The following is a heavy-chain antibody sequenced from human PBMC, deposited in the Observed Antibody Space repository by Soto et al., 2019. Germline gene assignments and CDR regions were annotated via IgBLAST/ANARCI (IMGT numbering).Heavy chain of an antibody. V-gene: IGHV1-69*12. D-gene: IGHD5-12*01. J-gene: IGHJ4*02. CDR3: VRVVAIPGYPDN. Sequence: QVQLVQSGAEVRQPASSVKVSCKTSGGTFSSYAISWVRQAPGQGLEWMGGIVPIVDTSTYAQKFQGRVTITADESTSKVYMELSSLRSDDTAVSYCVRVVAIPGYPDNWGQGTLVTVSS. CDR1: GGTFSSYA. CDR2: IVPIVDTS.